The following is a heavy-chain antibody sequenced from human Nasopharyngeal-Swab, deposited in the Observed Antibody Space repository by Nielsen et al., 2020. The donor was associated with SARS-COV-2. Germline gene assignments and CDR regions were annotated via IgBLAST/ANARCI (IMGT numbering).Heavy chain of an antibody. CDR1: GFTFSSYS. Sequence: GALKISCAASGFTFSSYSMNWVRQAPGKGLEWVSSISSSSSYIYYADSVKGRFTISRDNAKNSLYLQMNSLRAEDTAVYYCAREMPPGRELDYWGQGTLVTVSS. J-gene: IGHJ4*02. D-gene: IGHD1-1*01. CDR2: ISSSSSYI. V-gene: IGHV3-21*01. CDR3: AREMPPGRELDY.